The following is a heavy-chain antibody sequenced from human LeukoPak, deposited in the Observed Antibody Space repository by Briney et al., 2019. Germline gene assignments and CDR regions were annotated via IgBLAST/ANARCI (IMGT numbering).Heavy chain of an antibody. CDR2: IYPDDSDT. V-gene: IGHV5-51*01. J-gene: IGHJ4*02. CDR3: ASATGSYSYFDY. Sequence: GESLKISCKASGSSFTTHWIGWVRQMPGKGLEWMGIIYPDDSDTKYSPSFQGQVTTSADKSISTAFLQWSSLKASDTAMYYCASATGSYSYFDYWGQGTLVTVSS. D-gene: IGHD1-26*01. CDR1: GSSFTTHW.